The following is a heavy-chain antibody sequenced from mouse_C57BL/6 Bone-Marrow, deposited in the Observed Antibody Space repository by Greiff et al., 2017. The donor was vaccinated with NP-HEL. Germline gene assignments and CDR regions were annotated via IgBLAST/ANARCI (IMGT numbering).Heavy chain of an antibody. CDR1: GYTFTSYG. CDR2: IYPRSGNT. V-gene: IGHV1-81*01. J-gene: IGHJ4*01. Sequence: QVHVKQSGAELARPGASVKLSCKASGYTFTSYGISWVKQRTGQGLEWIGEIYPRSGNTYYNEKFKGKATLTADKSSSTAYMELRSLTSEDSAVYFCARGRYYYAMDYWGQGTSVTVSS. CDR3: ARGRYYYAMDY.